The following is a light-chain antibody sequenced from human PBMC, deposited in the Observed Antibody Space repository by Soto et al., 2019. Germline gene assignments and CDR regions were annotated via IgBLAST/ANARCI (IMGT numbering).Light chain of an antibody. Sequence: QLVLTQSSSASASLGSSVKLTCTLSSGHSSYIIAWHQQQPGNAPRYLMKLEGSGSYNKGSGVPDRFSGSSSGADRYLTISSLQFEDEADYYCETWDSNTHVFGGGTKLTVL. CDR1: SGHSSYI. J-gene: IGLJ3*02. V-gene: IGLV4-60*02. CDR3: ETWDSNTHV. CDR2: LEGSGSY.